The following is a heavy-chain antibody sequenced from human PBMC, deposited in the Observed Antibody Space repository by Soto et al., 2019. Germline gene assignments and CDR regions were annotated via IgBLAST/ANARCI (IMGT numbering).Heavy chain of an antibody. CDR3: ARVRREYDNSGPVDY. J-gene: IGHJ4*02. V-gene: IGHV4-30-2*01. CDR1: GGSISSGDYS. D-gene: IGHD3-22*01. CDR2: IYYGGST. Sequence: TLSVTWAVSGGSISSGDYSWNWIRQPPGKGLEWIGYIYYGGSTYYNPSLQSRVTMSVDRSRNQFSLKLNSVTAADTAVYYCARVRREYDNSGPVDYWGQGTLVTVS.